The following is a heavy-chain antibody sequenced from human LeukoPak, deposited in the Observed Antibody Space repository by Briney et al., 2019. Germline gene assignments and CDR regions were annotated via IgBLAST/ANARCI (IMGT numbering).Heavy chain of an antibody. V-gene: IGHV3-21*01. CDR3: ASPGYSSSWPFDY. CDR1: GFTFSIYS. J-gene: IGHJ4*02. D-gene: IGHD6-13*01. Sequence: GGSLRLSCAASGFTFSIYSMNWVRQAPGKGLEWVSSISSSSSYIYYADSVKGRFTISRDNAQKSLYLQMNSPRAEDTAVYYCASPGYSSSWPFDYWGQGTLVTVSS. CDR2: ISSSSSYI.